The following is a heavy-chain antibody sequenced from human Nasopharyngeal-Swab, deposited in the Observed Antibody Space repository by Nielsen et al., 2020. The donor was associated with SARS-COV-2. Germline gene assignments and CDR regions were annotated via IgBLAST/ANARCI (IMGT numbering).Heavy chain of an antibody. Sequence: VCQMPGKGLEWMGIIYPGDSDTRYSPSFQGQVTISADKSISTAYLQWSSLKASDTAMYYCARQGILQFDYWGQGTLVTVSS. V-gene: IGHV5-51*01. CDR2: IYPGDSDT. CDR3: ARQGILQFDY. D-gene: IGHD2-21*01. J-gene: IGHJ4*02.